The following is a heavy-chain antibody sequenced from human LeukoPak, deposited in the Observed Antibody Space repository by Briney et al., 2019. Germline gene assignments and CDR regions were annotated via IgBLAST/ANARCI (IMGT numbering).Heavy chain of an antibody. V-gene: IGHV4-31*03. CDR2: IYYSGST. J-gene: IGHJ4*02. Sequence: PSQTLSLTCTVSGGSISSGGYYWSWIRQHPGKGLEWIGYIYYSGSTYYNPSLKSRVTISVDTSNNQFSLRLISVTAADTAVYYCASFGREQQLGYYFDYWGQGTLVTVSS. CDR1: GGSISSGGYY. CDR3: ASFGREQQLGYYFDY. D-gene: IGHD6-13*01.